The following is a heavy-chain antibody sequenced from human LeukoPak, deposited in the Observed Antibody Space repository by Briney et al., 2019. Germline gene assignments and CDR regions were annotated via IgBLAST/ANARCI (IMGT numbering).Heavy chain of an antibody. CDR3: ARDLAMYSPDLDY. J-gene: IGHJ4*02. CDR2: INPKTGVT. CDR1: GYTFTDYY. Sequence: ASVKVSCKASGYTFTDYYLHWVRQAPGHGLEWTGWINPKTGVTKYAQNFQGRVTMTRDTSINTAYMEVSRLRSDDTAVFYCARDLAMYSPDLDYWGQGTLVTVCS. D-gene: IGHD1-26*01. V-gene: IGHV1-2*02.